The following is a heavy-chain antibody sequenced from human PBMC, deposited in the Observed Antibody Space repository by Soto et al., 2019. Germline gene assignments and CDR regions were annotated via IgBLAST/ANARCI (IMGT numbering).Heavy chain of an antibody. J-gene: IGHJ4*02. D-gene: IGHD6-19*01. CDR3: ATDGPRIAVAGTYPDH. Sequence: LRLSCAASGFTFSTYGMHWIRQAPGKGLEWLAIIWYDGTNKFYADSVKGRFTVSRDNYKNTLYLQMNGLRAEDTAVYYCATDGPRIAVAGTYPDHWGQGTLVTVSS. V-gene: IGHV3-33*01. CDR2: IWYDGTNK. CDR1: GFTFSTYG.